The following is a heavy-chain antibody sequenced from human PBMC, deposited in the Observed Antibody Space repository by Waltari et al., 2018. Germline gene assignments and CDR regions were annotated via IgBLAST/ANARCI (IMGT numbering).Heavy chain of an antibody. D-gene: IGHD3-16*01. CDR3: ARLRRLGELTSPLDY. CDR1: GYSFTSYG. Sequence: QVQLVQSGGEVKKPGASVKVSCKASGYSFTSYGISWVRQAPGQGLEWMGWISIEHANTRYAKNLQGRVTMTTDPSTNTAYMELRSLRTDDTAVYYCARLRRLGELTSPLDYWGQGTLVTVSS. V-gene: IGHV1-18*01. CDR2: ISIEHANT. J-gene: IGHJ4*02.